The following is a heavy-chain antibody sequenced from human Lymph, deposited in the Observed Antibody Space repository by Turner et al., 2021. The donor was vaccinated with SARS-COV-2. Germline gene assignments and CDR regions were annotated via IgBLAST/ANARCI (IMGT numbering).Heavy chain of an antibody. Sequence: VQLVESGGGVVQPGRSLRLSCAASGFTFSTYAIYWVRQAPGKGLEWVAVISYDGSNKYYADSVKGRFTISRDNSKNTLYLQMNSRRAEDTAVYYCARYASGGYFYYGMDVWGQGTTVTVSS. V-gene: IGHV3-30*04. CDR3: ARYASGGYFYYGMDV. CDR2: ISYDGSNK. D-gene: IGHD3-10*01. CDR1: GFTFSTYA. J-gene: IGHJ6*02.